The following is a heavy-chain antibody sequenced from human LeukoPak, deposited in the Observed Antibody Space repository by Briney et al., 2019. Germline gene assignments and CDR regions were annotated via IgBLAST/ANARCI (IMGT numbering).Heavy chain of an antibody. V-gene: IGHV3-48*03. CDR2: ISSSGSTI. D-gene: IGHD6-19*01. J-gene: IGHJ4*02. CDR1: GFTFSSYE. CDR3: AREAADSSGWYEGSDYFDY. Sequence: GGSLRLSCAASGFTFSSYEMNWVRQAPGKGLEWVSYISSSGSTIYYADSVRGRFTISRDNAKNSLYLQMNSLRAEDTAVYYCAREAADSSGWYEGSDYFDYWGQGTLVTVSS.